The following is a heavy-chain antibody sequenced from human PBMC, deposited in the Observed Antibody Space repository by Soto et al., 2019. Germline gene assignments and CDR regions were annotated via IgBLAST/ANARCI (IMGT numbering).Heavy chain of an antibody. Sequence: GGSLRLSCGASGFTFSNFWMSWVRQAPGKGLEWVANMKSDGSERHYADSVKGRFTISRDNSKNSLYLEMNSLRPEDTAVYLCSGGSDFDFWGQGALVTVSS. J-gene: IGHJ4*02. D-gene: IGHD2-15*01. CDR2: MKSDGSER. CDR3: SGGSDFDF. CDR1: GFTFSNFW. V-gene: IGHV3-7*01.